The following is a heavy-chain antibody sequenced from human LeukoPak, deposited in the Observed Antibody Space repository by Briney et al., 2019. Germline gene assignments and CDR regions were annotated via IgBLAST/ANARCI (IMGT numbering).Heavy chain of an antibody. CDR1: GFAFSSYA. CDR3: ARDKMWFGEHDAFDI. J-gene: IGHJ3*02. CDR2: IYSGGST. D-gene: IGHD3-10*01. V-gene: IGHV3-53*04. Sequence: GGSLRLSCAASGFAFSSYAMYWVCQAPGKGLEWVSVIYSGGSTYYADSVKGRFTISRHNSKNTLYLQMNSLRAEDTAVYYCARDKMWFGEHDAFDIWGQGTMVTVSS.